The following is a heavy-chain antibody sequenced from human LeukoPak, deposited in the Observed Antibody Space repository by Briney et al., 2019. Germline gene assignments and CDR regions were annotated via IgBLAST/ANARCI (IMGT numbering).Heavy chain of an antibody. CDR1: GGTFSSYA. Sequence: GASVKVSCKASGGTFSSYAISWVRQAPGQGLEWMGGIIPIFGTANYAQKFQGRVTITTDESTSTAYMELSSLRSEDTAVYYCAKSGSPPSFYYYYYMDVWGKGTTVTVSS. CDR2: IIPIFGTA. CDR3: AKSGSPPSFYYYYYMDV. J-gene: IGHJ6*03. V-gene: IGHV1-69*05. D-gene: IGHD3-10*01.